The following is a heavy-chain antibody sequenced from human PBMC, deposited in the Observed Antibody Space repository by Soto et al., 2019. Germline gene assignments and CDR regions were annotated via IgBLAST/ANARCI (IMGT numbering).Heavy chain of an antibody. D-gene: IGHD3-16*01. Sequence: QVQLVQSGAEVKKPGASVKVSCKSSGYTFTTYGISWVRQAPGQGLEWMGWISGYNGNTKYAQKFQGRVTMTTDTSTSRADMDLRSLRSDDTAVYYCAREGEMPYYYYGMDVWGQGTTVTVYS. CDR3: AREGEMPYYYYGMDV. J-gene: IGHJ6*02. CDR2: ISGYNGNT. V-gene: IGHV1-18*01. CDR1: GYTFTTYG.